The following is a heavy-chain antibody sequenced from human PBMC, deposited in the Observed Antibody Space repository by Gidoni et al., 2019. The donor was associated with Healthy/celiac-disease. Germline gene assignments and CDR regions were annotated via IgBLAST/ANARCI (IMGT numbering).Heavy chain of an antibody. D-gene: IGHD3-22*01. J-gene: IGHJ3*02. Sequence: EVQLVESGGGLVQPGGSLRLSCAASGFTFSSYGRSWVRQAPGKGLEWVANIKQDGSEKYYVDSVKGRFTISRDNAKNSLYLQMNSLRAEDTAVYYCARDLKKYYYDSSGYSAAFDIWGQGTMVTVSS. CDR1: GFTFSSYG. CDR3: ARDLKKYYYDSSGYSAAFDI. V-gene: IGHV3-7*01. CDR2: IKQDGSEK.